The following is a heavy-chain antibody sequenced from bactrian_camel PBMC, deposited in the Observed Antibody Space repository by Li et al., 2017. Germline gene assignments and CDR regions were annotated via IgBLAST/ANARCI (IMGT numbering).Heavy chain of an antibody. J-gene: IGHJ4*01. V-gene: IGHV3S63*01. D-gene: IGHD3*01. CDR1: ALPYDGFGWC. Sequence: HVQLVESGGGSVQAGGSLRLSCVNSALPYDGFGWCMAWFRRAPGKDREAVARIHITSGETAYRESVKGRFTISKDNAKKILYLQMSGLKPEDSAVYYCAADCADCSNGYCFYPRAKGWSYTGQGTQVTVS. CDR2: IHITSGET.